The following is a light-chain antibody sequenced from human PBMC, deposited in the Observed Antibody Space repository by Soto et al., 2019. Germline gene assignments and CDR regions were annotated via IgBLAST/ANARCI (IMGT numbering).Light chain of an antibody. CDR1: QSVSSN. CDR3: QQYNNWART. J-gene: IGKJ1*01. CDR2: GAS. Sequence: EIVMTPSPATPSVSPGERATLSCRASQSVSSNLAWYQQKPGQAPRLLIYGASTRATGIPARFSGSGSGTEFTLTISSLQSEDFAVYYCQQYNNWARTFGQGTKVDIK. V-gene: IGKV3-15*01.